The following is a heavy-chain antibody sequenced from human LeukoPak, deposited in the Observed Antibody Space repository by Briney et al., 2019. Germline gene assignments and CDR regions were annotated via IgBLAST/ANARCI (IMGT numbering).Heavy chain of an antibody. CDR1: GGSISSGSYY. CDR2: IYTSGST. J-gene: IGHJ4*02. V-gene: IGHV4-61*02. CDR3: ARGTYGPKAHFDY. Sequence: SETLSLTCTVSGGSISSGSYYWSWIRQPAGKGLGWIGRIYTSGSTNYNPSLKSRVTISVDTSKNQFSLKLSSVTAADTAVYYCARGTYGPKAHFDYWGQGTLVTVSS. D-gene: IGHD4/OR15-4a*01.